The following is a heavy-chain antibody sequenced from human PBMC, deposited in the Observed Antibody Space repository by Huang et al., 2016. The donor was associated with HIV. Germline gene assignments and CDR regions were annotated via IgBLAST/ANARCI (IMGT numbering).Heavy chain of an antibody. J-gene: IGHJ6*03. CDR2: INHSEST. Sequence: QVQLQQWGAGLLRPSETLSLTCAVYGGSFSGYYGTWIRQPPGKGLEGIGEINHSESTNDNPSLKSRVTMSVDTSRNQFSLTLTSVTAADTAVYYCARGQGGYYYYYMDVWGKGTTVTVSS. CDR1: GGSFSGYY. V-gene: IGHV4-34*01. CDR3: ARGQGGYYYYYMDV.